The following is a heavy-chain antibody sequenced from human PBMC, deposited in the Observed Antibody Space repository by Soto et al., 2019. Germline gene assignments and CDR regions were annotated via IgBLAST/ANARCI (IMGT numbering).Heavy chain of an antibody. V-gene: IGHV6-1*01. D-gene: IGHD3-22*01. J-gene: IGHJ3*02. CDR3: ARQPSTYDDDSSGYYLHAFEI. Sequence: PSQTLSLTCAISGDSVSSNSAAWNWIRQSPSRGLEWLGRTYYRSKWYNDYAVSVKSRITINPDTSKNQFSLQLNSVTPEDTAVYYCARQPSTYDDDSSGYYLHAFEIWGQGTMVPVSS. CDR2: TYYRSKWYN. CDR1: GDSVSSNSAA.